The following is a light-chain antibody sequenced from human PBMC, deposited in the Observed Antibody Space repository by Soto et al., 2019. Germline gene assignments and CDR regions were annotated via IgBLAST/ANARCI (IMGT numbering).Light chain of an antibody. CDR3: VQGTYSPLT. Sequence: DVVLPQSPLSLPVTIGQPASISCRSGQSLVYSDGNTYLNWIQQRPVQSPRRLINLVSNRDSGVPDYISGSGSRDDVTLKISRVEAADVGVYYCVQGTYSPLTFGGGTRVEIK. J-gene: IGKJ4*01. V-gene: IGKV2-30*01. CDR1: QSLVYSDGNTY. CDR2: LVS.